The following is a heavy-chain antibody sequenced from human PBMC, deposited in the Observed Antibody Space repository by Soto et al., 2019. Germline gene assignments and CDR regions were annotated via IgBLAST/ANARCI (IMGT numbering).Heavy chain of an antibody. Sequence: EVQLLESGGGLVQPGGSLRLSCAASGFTFTSYAMNWVRQAPGKGLEWVSVISGSGGSTYYADSVKGRFTISRDNSKNTLYLHMNTLRAYDTAIYYCATRTTGWYFELWGRGTPVTVSS. CDR1: GFTFTSYA. CDR3: ATRTTGWYFEL. J-gene: IGHJ2*01. CDR2: ISGSGGST. V-gene: IGHV3-23*01.